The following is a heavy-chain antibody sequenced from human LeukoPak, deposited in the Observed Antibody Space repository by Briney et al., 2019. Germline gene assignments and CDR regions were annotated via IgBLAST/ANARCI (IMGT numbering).Heavy chain of an antibody. CDR2: IYYSGST. J-gene: IGHJ4*02. CDR1: GGSLSGYY. D-gene: IGHD2-2*01. Sequence: SETLSLTCTVSGGSLSGYYWSWIRQPPGKGLEWIGYIYYSGSTNYNPSLKSRVTISVETSKNQFSLKLSSVTAAATAFYYCARLRMPLADSFDSWGQGTLVTVSS. CDR3: ARLRMPLADSFDS. V-gene: IGHV4-59*08.